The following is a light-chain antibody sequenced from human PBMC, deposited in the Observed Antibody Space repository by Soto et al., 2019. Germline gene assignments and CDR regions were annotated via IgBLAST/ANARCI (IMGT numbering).Light chain of an antibody. Sequence: QSALTQPASVSGSPEQSITISCAGTSSDVGSYNYVSWYQQHPGKSPKLMIYQVSDRPSGVSNRFSGSKSGNTASLTISGLKAEDEAYYYCSAYTGSTTAVVFGGGTKLTVL. CDR3: SAYTGSTTAVV. V-gene: IGLV2-14*01. CDR2: QVS. J-gene: IGLJ2*01. CDR1: SSDVGSYNY.